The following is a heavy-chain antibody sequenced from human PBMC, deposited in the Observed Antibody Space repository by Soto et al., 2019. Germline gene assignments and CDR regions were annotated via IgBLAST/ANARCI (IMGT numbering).Heavy chain of an antibody. CDR3: ARDQDSSGYVLDY. V-gene: IGHV4-31*03. CDR1: GGSISSGGYY. D-gene: IGHD3-22*01. CDR2: IYYSGST. Sequence: SETLSLTCTVSGGSISSGGYYWSWIRQHPGKGLEWIGYIYYSGSTYYNPSLKSRVTISVDTSKNQFSLKLSSVTAADTAVYYCARDQDSSGYVLDYCYQGPLGTVSS. J-gene: IGHJ4*02.